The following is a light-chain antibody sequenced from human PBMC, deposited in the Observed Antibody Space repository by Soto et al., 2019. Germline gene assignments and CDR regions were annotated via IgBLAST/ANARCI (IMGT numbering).Light chain of an antibody. Sequence: DLVMTQSPLSLPVTPGEPASISCRSSQSLLHSNGYNYLDWYLQKPGQSPHLLIYLGSNRASGVPDRFSRSGSGTDFTLKISRVEAEDVGVYYCMQALQTPPTFGQGTKVEIK. CDR3: MQALQTPPT. CDR1: QSLLHSNGYNY. J-gene: IGKJ1*01. V-gene: IGKV2-28*01. CDR2: LGS.